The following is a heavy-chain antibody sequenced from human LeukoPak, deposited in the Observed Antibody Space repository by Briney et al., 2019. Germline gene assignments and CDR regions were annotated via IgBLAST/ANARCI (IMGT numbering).Heavy chain of an antibody. CDR3: ASVRHDPLEYYYYVDV. CDR2: INPSGSP. D-gene: IGHD2/OR15-2a*01. CDR1: GDSLSRYY. J-gene: IGHJ6*03. V-gene: IGHV4-34*01. Sequence: SETLSLTCAVYGDSLSRYYWTWIRQPPGKGLEWLGGINPSGSPDYNPSLKRRATISVDTSKNQFSLRLASVTAADTAVYYCASVRHDPLEYYYYVDVWGKGTTVTVSS.